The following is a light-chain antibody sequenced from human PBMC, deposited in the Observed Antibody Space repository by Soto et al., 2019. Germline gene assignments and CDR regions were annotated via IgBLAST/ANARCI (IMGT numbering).Light chain of an antibody. CDR1: QGIGTE. V-gene: IGKV1-6*01. CDR2: GTS. J-gene: IGKJ1*01. Sequence: AIQMTQSPSSLSASVGDRVTITCRASQGIGTELGWYQQRPGKAPRLLIYGTSTLQPGVPSRFSGSGSYTDFTLIISSLQPEDFATYYCLQDSTYPRTFGQGTKVEIK. CDR3: LQDSTYPRT.